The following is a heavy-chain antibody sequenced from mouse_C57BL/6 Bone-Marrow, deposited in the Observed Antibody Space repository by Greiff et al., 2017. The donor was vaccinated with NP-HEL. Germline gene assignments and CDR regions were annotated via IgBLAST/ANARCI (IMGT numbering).Heavy chain of an antibody. V-gene: IGHV1-82*01. Sequence: QVQLQQSGPELVKPGASVKISCKASGYAFSSSWMNWVKQRPGQGLEWIGRIYPGDGDTNYNGKFKGKATLTADKSSSTAYMQLSSLTSEDSAVYFCARSGTAQATTWFAYWGQGTLVTVSA. CDR1: GYAFSSSW. CDR3: ARSGTAQATTWFAY. J-gene: IGHJ3*01. CDR2: IYPGDGDT. D-gene: IGHD3-2*02.